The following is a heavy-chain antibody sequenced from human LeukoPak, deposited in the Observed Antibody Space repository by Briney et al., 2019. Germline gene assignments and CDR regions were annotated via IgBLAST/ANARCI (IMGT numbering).Heavy chain of an antibody. CDR1: GGSISSGSYL. CDR3: ARWVGNRNWFDP. V-gene: IGHV4-39*07. CDR2: ISYSGST. Sequence: SETLSLTCTVSGGSISSGSYLWGCIRQSPGKGLEWIGSISYSGSTYYNPSLKSRVTVSVDTSKNQFFLKVTSVTAADTAVYYCARWVGNRNWFDPWGQGTLVTVSS. J-gene: IGHJ5*02. D-gene: IGHD1-26*01.